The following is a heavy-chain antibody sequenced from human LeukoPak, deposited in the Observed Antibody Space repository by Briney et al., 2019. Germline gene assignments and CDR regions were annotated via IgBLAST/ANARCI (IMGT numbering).Heavy chain of an antibody. V-gene: IGHV4-31*03. J-gene: IGHJ5*02. D-gene: IGHD3-10*01. Sequence: SETLSLTCTVSGGSINSGTFYWGWIRQPPGKGLEWIGYIYYSGSTYYNPSLKSRVTISVDTSKNQFSLKLSSVTAADTAVYYCARCYDSPRGFDPWGQGTLVTVSS. CDR1: GGSINSGTFY. CDR2: IYYSGST. CDR3: ARCYDSPRGFDP.